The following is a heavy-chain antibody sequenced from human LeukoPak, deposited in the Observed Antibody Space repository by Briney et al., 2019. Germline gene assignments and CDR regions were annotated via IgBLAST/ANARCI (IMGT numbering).Heavy chain of an antibody. CDR1: GYSISSGYY. CDR2: IYHSGST. V-gene: IGHV4-38-2*02. CDR3: ATRRGGSYWRALDD. D-gene: IGHD1-26*01. J-gene: IGHJ4*02. Sequence: SETLSLTCTVSGYSISSGYYWGWIRQPPGKGREWIGSIYHSGSTYYNPSLKSRVTISVDTSKNQFSLKLSSVTAADTAVYYCATRRGGSYWRALDDGDQGTLVTVSS.